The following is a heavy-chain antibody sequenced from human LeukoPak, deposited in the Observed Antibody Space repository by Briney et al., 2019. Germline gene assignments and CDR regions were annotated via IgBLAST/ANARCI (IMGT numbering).Heavy chain of an antibody. V-gene: IGHV3-21*01. J-gene: IGHJ4*02. Sequence: GGSLRLSCAAPGFTFSSYSMNWVRQAPGKGLEWVSSISSSSSYIYYADSVKGRFTISRDNAKNSLYLQMNSLRAEDTAVYYCARDDGSYYFDYWGQGTLVTASS. D-gene: IGHD2-15*01. CDR1: GFTFSSYS. CDR3: ARDDGSYYFDY. CDR2: ISSSSSYI.